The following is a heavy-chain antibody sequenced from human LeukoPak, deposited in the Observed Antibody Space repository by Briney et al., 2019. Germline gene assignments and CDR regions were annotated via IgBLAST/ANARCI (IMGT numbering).Heavy chain of an antibody. CDR1: GFTFSSYS. Sequence: GGSLRLSCAASGFTFSSYSMNWVRQAPGKGLEWVSSISSSSSYIYYADSVKGRFTISRDNAKNSLYLQMNSLRAEDTAVYYCARVGGSYVPGAFDIWGQGTMVTVSS. J-gene: IGHJ3*02. D-gene: IGHD1-26*01. CDR2: ISSSSSYI. V-gene: IGHV3-21*01. CDR3: ARVGGSYVPGAFDI.